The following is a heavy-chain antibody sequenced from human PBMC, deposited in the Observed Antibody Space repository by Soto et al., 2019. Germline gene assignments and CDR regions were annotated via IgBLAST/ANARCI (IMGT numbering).Heavy chain of an antibody. CDR3: ARAASPYFDLLSAFHP. CDR1: CASVRSGDYY. V-gene: IGHV4-61*08. J-gene: IGHJ5*02. D-gene: IGHD3-9*01. CDR2: IYNSGGT. Sequence: SETLSLTCSVSCASVRSGDYYWSSIRQPPGKGLEWIGCIYNSGGTYNNPSLKGRVTMSIDTSKNQFSLKLNSVTAADTAVYYCARAASPYFDLLSAFHPWGQGTLVTV.